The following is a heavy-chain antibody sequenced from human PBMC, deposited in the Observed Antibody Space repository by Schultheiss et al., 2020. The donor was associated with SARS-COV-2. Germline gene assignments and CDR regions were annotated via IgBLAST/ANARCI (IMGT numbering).Heavy chain of an antibody. Sequence: GGSLRLSCAASGFTFSSYAMHWVRQAPGKGLEWVAVISYDGSNKYYADSVKGRFTISRDNSKNTLYLQMNSLRAEDTAVYYCARDRAPRLQYYYYYYGMDVGGQGTTVTVSS. CDR1: GFTFSSYA. CDR3: ARDRAPRLQYYYYYYGMDV. J-gene: IGHJ6*02. CDR2: ISYDGSNK. V-gene: IGHV3-30*01. D-gene: IGHD2-15*01.